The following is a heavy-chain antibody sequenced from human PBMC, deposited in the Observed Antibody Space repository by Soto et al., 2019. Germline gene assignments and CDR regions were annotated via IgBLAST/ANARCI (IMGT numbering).Heavy chain of an antibody. V-gene: IGHV3-11*06. CDR3: ARPSLHSSTSYYFDY. Sequence: QVQLVESGGGLVKPGGSLRLSCAASGFTFSDYYMSWIRQAPGKGLEWISYISDSNRYTKHADSVKGRFTISRDNAKNSLYLQMNSLRAEDTAVYYCARPSLHSSTSYYFDYCGQGTLVTVSS. D-gene: IGHD6-13*01. J-gene: IGHJ4*02. CDR2: ISDSNRYT. CDR1: GFTFSDYY.